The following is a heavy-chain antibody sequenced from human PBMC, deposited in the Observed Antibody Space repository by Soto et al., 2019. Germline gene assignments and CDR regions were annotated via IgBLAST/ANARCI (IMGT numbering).Heavy chain of an antibody. D-gene: IGHD5-12*01. CDR3: ARVMGYSGYPYFDY. Sequence: EVQLVESGGGLVQPGGSLRLSCAASGFTFSSYWMSWVRQAPGKGLELVANIKQDGSEKYYVDSVKGRFTISRDNAKNSLYLQMNSLRAEDPAVYYCARVMGYSGYPYFDYWGQGTLVTVSS. CDR2: IKQDGSEK. CDR1: GFTFSSYW. J-gene: IGHJ4*02. V-gene: IGHV3-7*01.